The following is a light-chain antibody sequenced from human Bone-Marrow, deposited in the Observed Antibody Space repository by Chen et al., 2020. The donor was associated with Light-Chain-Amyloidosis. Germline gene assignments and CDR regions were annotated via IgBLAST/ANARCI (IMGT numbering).Light chain of an antibody. Sequence: SHVLTQAPSVSVAPGQTARITCGGQNIAAKSVHWYQQRPGQAPVLVLYDDSDRPSGIPERFSGSNSGNTAALTISRVEAGDEADYYCQVYDSSSDHAWVFGGGTKLTVL. J-gene: IGLJ3*02. CDR2: DDS. CDR1: NIAAKS. V-gene: IGLV3-21*02. CDR3: QVYDSSSDHAWV.